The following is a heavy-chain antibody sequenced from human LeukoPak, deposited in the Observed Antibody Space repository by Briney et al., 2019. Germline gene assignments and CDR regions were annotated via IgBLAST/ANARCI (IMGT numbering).Heavy chain of an antibody. D-gene: IGHD2-15*01. Sequence: PGGSLRLSCAASGFTFSSYAMSWVRQAPGKGLEWVSTISGSGGGGSTYYADSVKGRFTISRDNSKNTLYLQMNSLRAEDTAVYYCASTQGYCSGGSCYRDYWGQGTLVTVSS. V-gene: IGHV3-23*01. CDR3: ASTQGYCSGGSCYRDY. CDR2: ISGSGGGGST. CDR1: GFTFSSYA. J-gene: IGHJ4*02.